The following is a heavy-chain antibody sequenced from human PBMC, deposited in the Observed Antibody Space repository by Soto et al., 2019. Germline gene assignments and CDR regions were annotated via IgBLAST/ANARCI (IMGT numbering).Heavy chain of an antibody. CDR1: GGSISSSGHY. Sequence: SETLSLTCSVSGGSISSSGHYWGWIRQPPGKGLEWIGAIYYSGSTYYNPSLKSRVTISVDTSKNQFSLKLTSVTAADTAVYYCARHVLVPAAIGGMGVWGQGTTVTVSS. CDR2: IYYSGST. V-gene: IGHV4-39*01. J-gene: IGHJ6*02. D-gene: IGHD2-2*02. CDR3: ARHVLVPAAIGGMGV.